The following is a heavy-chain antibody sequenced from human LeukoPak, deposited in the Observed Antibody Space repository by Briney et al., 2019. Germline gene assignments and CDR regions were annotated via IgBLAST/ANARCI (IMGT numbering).Heavy chain of an antibody. Sequence: KPGGSLRLSCAASGFTFSGYTMNWVRQTPGKGLEWVSSISSSSDYIYYADSVKGRFTISRDNSKDSLYLQMSSLRAEDTAVYYCARVWSMIREYVEYWGQGTLVTVSS. CDR2: ISSSSDYI. CDR1: GFTFSGYT. CDR3: ARVWSMIREYVEY. D-gene: IGHD3-10*01. J-gene: IGHJ4*02. V-gene: IGHV3-21*01.